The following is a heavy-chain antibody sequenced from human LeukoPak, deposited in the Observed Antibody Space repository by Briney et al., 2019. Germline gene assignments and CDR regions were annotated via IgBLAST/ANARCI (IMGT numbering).Heavy chain of an antibody. J-gene: IGHJ4*02. V-gene: IGHV3-9*02. CDR1: GFTSDDYA. CDR3: AKDTIGERWLQSPARYFDY. D-gene: IGHD5-24*01. CDR2: ISWNSGSI. Sequence: GGSLRLSCAASGFTSDDYAMHWVRQAPEKGLEWVSGISWNSGSIGYADSVKGRFTISRDNAKNSLYLQMNSLRAEDTALYYCAKDTIGERWLQSPARYFDYWGQGTLVTVSS.